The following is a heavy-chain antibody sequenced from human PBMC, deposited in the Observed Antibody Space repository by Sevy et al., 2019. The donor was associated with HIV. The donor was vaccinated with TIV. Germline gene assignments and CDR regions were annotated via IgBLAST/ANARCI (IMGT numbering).Heavy chain of an antibody. V-gene: IGHV3-21*01. D-gene: IGHD6-19*01. J-gene: IGHJ6*02. Sequence: GGSLRLSCAASGFTFSSYSMNWVRQAPGKGLEWVSSISSSSSYIYYADSVKGRLTISRDNAKNSLYLQMNSLRAEDTAVYYCARDNQGLDRLWLGYCYYGMDVWGQGTTVTVSS. CDR2: ISSSSSYI. CDR1: GFTFSSYS. CDR3: ARDNQGLDRLWLGYCYYGMDV.